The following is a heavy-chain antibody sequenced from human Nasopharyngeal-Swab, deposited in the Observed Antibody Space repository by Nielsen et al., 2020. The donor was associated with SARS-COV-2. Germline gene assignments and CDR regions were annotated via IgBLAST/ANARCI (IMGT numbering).Heavy chain of an antibody. CDR1: GFTFTTYS. Sequence: GGSLRLSCAASGFTFTTYSMTWVRQAPGQGLEWVANVKQDGGEKFYLDSVKGRFTISRDNAKSALYLQMSSLRAEDTAVYYCARLPSAWGRRDFDYWGQGTLVTVSS. J-gene: IGHJ4*02. CDR3: ARLPSAWGRRDFDY. CDR2: VKQDGGEK. V-gene: IGHV3-7*01. D-gene: IGHD6-19*01.